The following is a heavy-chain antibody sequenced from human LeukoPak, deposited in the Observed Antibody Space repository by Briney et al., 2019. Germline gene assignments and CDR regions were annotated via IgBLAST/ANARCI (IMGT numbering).Heavy chain of an antibody. Sequence: GASVKVSCKASRYTFTGYYMHWVRQAPGHGLEWMGWINPNSGGTNYAQKFQGRVTMTRDTSISTAYMELSRLRSDDTAVYYCASDILTGYYPDYWGQGTLVTVSS. CDR1: RYTFTGYY. V-gene: IGHV1-2*02. D-gene: IGHD3-9*01. CDR3: ASDILTGYYPDY. CDR2: INPNSGGT. J-gene: IGHJ4*02.